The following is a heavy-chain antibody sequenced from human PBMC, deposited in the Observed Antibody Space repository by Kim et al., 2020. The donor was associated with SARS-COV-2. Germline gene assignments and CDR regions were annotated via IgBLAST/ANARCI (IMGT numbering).Heavy chain of an antibody. Sequence: DSVKGRFTISRDNSKNTLYLQMNSLRAEDTAVYYCAKGSIFGVVLGYFDLWGRGTLVTVSS. V-gene: IGHV3-23*01. CDR3: AKGSIFGVVLGYFDL. D-gene: IGHD3-3*02. J-gene: IGHJ2*01.